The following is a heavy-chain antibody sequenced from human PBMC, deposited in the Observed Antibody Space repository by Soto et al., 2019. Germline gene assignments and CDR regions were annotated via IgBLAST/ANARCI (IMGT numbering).Heavy chain of an antibody. J-gene: IGHJ4*02. CDR1: GGSISSSSYY. V-gene: IGHV4-39*01. CDR3: ARQRGGSTWTDY. CDR2: IYYSGST. D-gene: IGHD6-13*01. Sequence: QLQLQESGPGLVKPSETLSLTCTVSGGSISSSSYYWGWIRQPPGKGLEWIGSIYYSGSTYYNPSLKSRVXIXEXXSTNGFSLKLSSVTAADTAMYYCARQRGGSTWTDYWGQGTLVTVSS.